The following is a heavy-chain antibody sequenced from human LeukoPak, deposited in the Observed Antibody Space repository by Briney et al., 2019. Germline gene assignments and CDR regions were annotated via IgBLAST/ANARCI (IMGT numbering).Heavy chain of an antibody. CDR1: GYLISTGYY. CDR2: IYHSGNN. V-gene: IGHV4-38-2*02. D-gene: IGHD3-10*01. CDR3: ATNLYGSGNYFAY. Sequence: PSETLSLTCTVSGYLISTGYYWGWIRQSPGKGLEWIAIIYHSGNNYYNPSLKSRVTISVDTSKNQFSLKLTSVTAADTAVYYCATNLYGSGNYFAYWGQGTLVTVSS. J-gene: IGHJ4*02.